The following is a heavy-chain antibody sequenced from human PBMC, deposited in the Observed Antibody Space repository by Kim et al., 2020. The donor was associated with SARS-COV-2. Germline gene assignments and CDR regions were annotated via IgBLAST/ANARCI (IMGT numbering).Heavy chain of an antibody. D-gene: IGHD6-13*01. CDR3: AKWQLDCEGIAAAGTCNYGMDV. CDR1: GFTFSSYA. V-gene: IGHV3-23*03. Sequence: GGSLRLSCAASGFTFSSYAMSWVRQAPGKGLEWVSVIYSGGSSTYYADSVKGRFTISRDNSKNTLYLQMNSLRAEDTAVYYCAKWQLDCEGIAAAGTCNYGMDVWGQGTTVTVSS. J-gene: IGHJ6*02. CDR2: IYSGGSST.